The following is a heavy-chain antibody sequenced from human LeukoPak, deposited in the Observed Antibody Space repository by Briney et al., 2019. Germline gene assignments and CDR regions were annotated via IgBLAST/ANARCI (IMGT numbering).Heavy chain of an antibody. Sequence: SETLSLTCTVSGGSISSYYWSWIRQPPGKRLEWIGYIYYSGSTNYNPSLKSRVTISVDTSKNQFSLKLSSVTAADTAVYYCARKYYYGNWFDPWGQGTLVTVSS. CDR3: ARKYYYGNWFDP. J-gene: IGHJ5*02. CDR2: IYYSGST. V-gene: IGHV4-59*01. D-gene: IGHD3-10*01. CDR1: GGSISSYY.